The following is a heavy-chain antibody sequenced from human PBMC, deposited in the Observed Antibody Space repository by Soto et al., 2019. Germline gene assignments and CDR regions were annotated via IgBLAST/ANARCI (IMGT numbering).Heavy chain of an antibody. CDR1: GGSISSGDYY. D-gene: IGHD1-7*01. CDR2: IYYSGST. J-gene: IGHJ6*02. Sequence: LSLTCTVSGGSISSGDYYWSWIRQPPGKGLEWIGYIYYSGSTYYNPSLKSRVTISVDTSKNQFSLKLSSVTAADTAVYYCARGSYWNLFYYYYGMDVWGQGTTVTVSS. V-gene: IGHV4-30-4*01. CDR3: ARGSYWNLFYYYYGMDV.